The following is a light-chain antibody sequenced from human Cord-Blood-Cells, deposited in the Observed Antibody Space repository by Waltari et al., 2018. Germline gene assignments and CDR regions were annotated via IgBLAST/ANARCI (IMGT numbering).Light chain of an antibody. Sequence: QMTQSPSSLCASVGARVTITFLASQSISSYFNWYQQKPGKAPKILIYAASSLKSGVPSRFSGSGSGTDCTLTLSSLQHEDFATYYCQQCYSTPRTFGQGTKVEIK. CDR1: QSISSY. CDR2: AAS. J-gene: IGKJ1*01. CDR3: QQCYSTPRT. V-gene: IGKV1-39*01.